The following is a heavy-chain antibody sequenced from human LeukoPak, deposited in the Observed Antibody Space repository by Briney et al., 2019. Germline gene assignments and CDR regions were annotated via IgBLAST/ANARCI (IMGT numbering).Heavy chain of an antibody. D-gene: IGHD3-16*02. V-gene: IGHV3-48*03. CDR2: ISSSGSTI. J-gene: IGHJ5*02. Sequence: GGSLRLSCAASGFTFSSYEMNWVRQAPGKGLEWVSYISSSGSTIYYADSVKGRFTISRDNAKNSLYLQMNSLSAEDTSVYYCARDPRRHGGVIVNDWFDPWGQGTLVTVSS. CDR3: ARDPRRHGGVIVNDWFDP. CDR1: GFTFSSYE.